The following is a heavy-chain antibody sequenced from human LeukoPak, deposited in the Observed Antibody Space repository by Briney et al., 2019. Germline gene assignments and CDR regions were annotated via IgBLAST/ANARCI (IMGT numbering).Heavy chain of an antibody. D-gene: IGHD2-21*02. V-gene: IGHV3-64*01. CDR3: APTGKVTVGLGY. Sequence: GGSLRLSCAASGFTFSTYAMHWVRQAPGKGLEFVSGISSNGGSTYYATSAKGRFTISRDNSKNTLNLQMGSLRAEDMAVYYCAPTGKVTVGLGYWGQGTLVTVSS. J-gene: IGHJ4*02. CDR1: GFTFSTYA. CDR2: ISSNGGST.